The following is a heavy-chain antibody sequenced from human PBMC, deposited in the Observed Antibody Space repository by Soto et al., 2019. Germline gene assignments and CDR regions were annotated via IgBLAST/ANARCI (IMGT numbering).Heavy chain of an antibody. J-gene: IGHJ4*02. D-gene: IGHD3-10*01. Sequence: PRGSLRLSCAASGFTFSSYWMSWVRQAPGKGLEWVANIKQDGSEKYYVDSVKGRFTISRDNAKNSLYLQMNSLRAEDTAVYYCARMVRGVIITRPTNYFDYWGQGTLVTVSS. CDR1: GFTFSSYW. CDR2: IKQDGSEK. CDR3: ARMVRGVIITRPTNYFDY. V-gene: IGHV3-7*01.